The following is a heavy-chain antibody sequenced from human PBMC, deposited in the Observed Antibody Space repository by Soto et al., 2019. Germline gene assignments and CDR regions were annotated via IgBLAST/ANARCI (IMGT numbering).Heavy chain of an antibody. Sequence: ASVKVSCKASGFTFTTYAMHWVRQAPGQRLEWMGWIDAGNGKTKYSQKLQGRVTMTSDTSASTAYMELSSLRSEDTAVYYCTRGRIVVAGTGWLDPWGQGTLVTVS. CDR1: GFTFTTYA. J-gene: IGHJ5*02. CDR3: TRGRIVVAGTGWLDP. CDR2: IDAGNGKT. D-gene: IGHD6-19*01. V-gene: IGHV1-3*01.